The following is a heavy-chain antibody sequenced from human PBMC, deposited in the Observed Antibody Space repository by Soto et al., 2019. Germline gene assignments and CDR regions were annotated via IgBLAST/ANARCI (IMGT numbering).Heavy chain of an antibody. V-gene: IGHV3-23*01. Sequence: GGSLRLSCAAPGFTFSSYAMSWVRQAPGKGLEWVSAISGSDGSTYYADSVKGRFTISRDNSKNTLYLQMNSLRAEDTAVYYCAFALLIAVAGSPDYWGQGTLVTVSS. CDR2: ISGSDGST. CDR3: AFALLIAVAGSPDY. CDR1: GFTFSSYA. D-gene: IGHD6-19*01. J-gene: IGHJ4*02.